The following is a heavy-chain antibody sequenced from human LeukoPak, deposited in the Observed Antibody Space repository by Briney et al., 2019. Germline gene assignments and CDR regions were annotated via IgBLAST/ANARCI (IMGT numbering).Heavy chain of an antibody. CDR1: GFTFSRCW. V-gene: IGHV3-74*03. J-gene: IGHJ4*02. Sequence: GGSLRLSCAASGFTFSRCWMHWVRQAPGKGLMWVSRISPDGSTTLYADSVKGRFTISRDNAKNTLYLQMNSLGAEDTAVYYCARLNINRFDYWGQGTLVTVSS. CDR2: ISPDGSTT. D-gene: IGHD1-14*01. CDR3: ARLNINRFDY.